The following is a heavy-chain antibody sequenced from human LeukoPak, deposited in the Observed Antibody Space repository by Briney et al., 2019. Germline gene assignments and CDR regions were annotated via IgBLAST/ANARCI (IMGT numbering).Heavy chain of an antibody. D-gene: IGHD1-7*01. CDR2: IYGGGST. V-gene: IGHV3-53*01. CDR3: ARGSWNYPFDY. CDR1: GFTVSSNY. J-gene: IGHJ4*02. Sequence: GGSLRPSCAASGFTVSSNYMSWVRQAPGKGLEWVSVIYGGGSTYYADSVKGRFTISRDISKNTVYLQMNSLSAEDTAVYYCARGSWNYPFDYWGQGTLVTVSS.